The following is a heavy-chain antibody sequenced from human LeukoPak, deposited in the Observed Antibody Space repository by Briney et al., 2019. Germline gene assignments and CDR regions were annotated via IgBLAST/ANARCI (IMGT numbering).Heavy chain of an antibody. D-gene: IGHD6-19*01. Sequence: PGGSLRLSCAASGFTFSSYGMHWVRQAPGKGLEWVAFIRYDGSNKYYADSVKGRFTISRDNSKNTLYLKMNSLRAEDTAVYYCAKDHAESSGWTIYYYYYMDVWGKGTTVTVSS. CDR2: IRYDGSNK. V-gene: IGHV3-30*02. CDR1: GFTFSSYG. CDR3: AKDHAESSGWTIYYYYYMDV. J-gene: IGHJ6*03.